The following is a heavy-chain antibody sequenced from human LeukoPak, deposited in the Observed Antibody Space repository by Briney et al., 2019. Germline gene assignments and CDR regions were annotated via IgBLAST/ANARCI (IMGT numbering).Heavy chain of an antibody. Sequence: SQTLSLTCTVSGGSISSGGYYWSWIRQHPGKGLEWLGYIYYSGSTYYNPSLKSRVTISVDTSKNQFSLKLSSVTAADTAVYYCARDRRPAVAGIAMGFDPWGQGTLVTVSS. V-gene: IGHV4-31*03. CDR1: GGSISSGGYY. CDR3: ARDRRPAVAGIAMGFDP. J-gene: IGHJ5*02. D-gene: IGHD6-19*01. CDR2: IYYSGST.